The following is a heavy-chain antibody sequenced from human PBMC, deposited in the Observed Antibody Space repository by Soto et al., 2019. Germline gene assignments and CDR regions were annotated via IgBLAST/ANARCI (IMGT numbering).Heavy chain of an antibody. CDR2: VYASGST. V-gene: IGHV4-4*07. J-gene: IGHJ6*03. Sequence: SETLSLTCTVSGDSFSKFYWSWIRQPPGKGLELIGRVYASGSTNYNRYLKSRVSMSVDTSKSQFSLKVSSVTAADTALYYCPRGQSVTASYMDNYYDTLEVRGHGSTVTV. D-gene: IGHD3-10*01. CDR3: PRGQSVTASYMDNYYDTLEV. CDR1: GDSFSKFY.